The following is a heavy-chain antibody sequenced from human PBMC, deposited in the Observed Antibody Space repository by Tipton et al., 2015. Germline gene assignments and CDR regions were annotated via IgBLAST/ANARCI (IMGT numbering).Heavy chain of an antibody. CDR3: AKSGYGSTWYNPALDV. V-gene: IGHV3-23*01. J-gene: IGHJ6*02. CDR1: AFTFTTYA. D-gene: IGHD1-1*01. Sequence: SLRLSCAASAFTFTTYAMTWVRQAPGKGLEWVSTIGGSGASIYYADSVKGRFTISRDNSKNSLFLQMNSLRLEDTALYYCAKSGYGSTWYNPALDVWGQGTTVTVSS. CDR2: IGGSGASI.